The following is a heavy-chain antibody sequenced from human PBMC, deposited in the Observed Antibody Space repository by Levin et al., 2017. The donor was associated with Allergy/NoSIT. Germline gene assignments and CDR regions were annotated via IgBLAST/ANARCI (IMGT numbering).Heavy chain of an antibody. V-gene: IGHV4-39*01. D-gene: IGHD5-18*01. CDR2: MFYGGST. CDR1: GASIHSSHYY. Sequence: PSETLSLTCSVSGASIHSSHYYWGWIRQPPGKGLEWIGSMFYGGSTYYNPSLKSRVTVSIDTSKNQFSLRLTSVTAADTAVYYCARPRREFSYDYDSWGQGILVTVSS. CDR3: ARPRREFSYDYDS. J-gene: IGHJ4*02.